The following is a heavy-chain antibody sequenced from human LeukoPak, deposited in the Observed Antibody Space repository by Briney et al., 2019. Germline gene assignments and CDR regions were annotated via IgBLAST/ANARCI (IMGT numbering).Heavy chain of an antibody. Sequence: PSETLSLTCTVSGGSISSSSYYWGWIRQPPGKGLEWIGSIYYSGSTYYNPSLKSRVTIPVDTSKNQFSLKLSSVTAADTAVYYCARPRGDSSGANWFDPWGQGTLVTVSS. D-gene: IGHD6-19*01. CDR3: ARPRGDSSGANWFDP. J-gene: IGHJ5*02. CDR2: IYYSGST. CDR1: GGSISSSSYY. V-gene: IGHV4-39*01.